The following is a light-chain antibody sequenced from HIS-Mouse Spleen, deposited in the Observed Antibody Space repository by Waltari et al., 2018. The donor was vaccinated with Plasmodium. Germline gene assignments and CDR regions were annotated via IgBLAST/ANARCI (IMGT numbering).Light chain of an antibody. CDR1: SIDVVCYNY. CDR3: SSYAGSNNLV. CDR2: EYS. V-gene: IGLV2-8*01. Sequence: QSALTPPPSASGSPGQSVTISCTGTSIDVVCYNYFSWYQHHPAKAPKPMIYEYSKRPSGVPDRFSGSKSGNTASLTVSGLQAEDEADYYCSSYAGSNNLVFGGGTKLTVL. J-gene: IGLJ2*01.